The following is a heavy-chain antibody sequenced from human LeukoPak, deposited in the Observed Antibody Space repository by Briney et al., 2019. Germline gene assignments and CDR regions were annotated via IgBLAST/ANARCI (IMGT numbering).Heavy chain of an antibody. CDR1: GCSFTSYW. V-gene: IGHV5-10-1*01. CDR3: ARRPVVAATFTPYGMDV. J-gene: IGHJ6*02. Sequence: GESLKISCKGSGCSFTSYWISWVRQMPGKGLEWMGRIDPSDSYTNYSPSFQGHVTISADKSISTAYLQWSSLKASDTAMYYCARRPVVAATFTPYGMDVWGQGTTVTVSS. D-gene: IGHD2-15*01. CDR2: IDPSDSYT.